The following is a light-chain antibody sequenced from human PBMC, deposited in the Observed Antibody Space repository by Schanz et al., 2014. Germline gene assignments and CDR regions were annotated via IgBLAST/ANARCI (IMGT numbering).Light chain of an antibody. CDR3: QQYKSWPPTLT. J-gene: IGKJ1*01. CDR1: QSVGSY. V-gene: IGKV3-11*01. CDR2: DAS. Sequence: EIVLTQSPATLSLSPGERATLSCRASQSVGSYLAWYQQKPGQAPRLLIYDASNRAAGIPARFSGSGSGTEFTLTISSLQSEDFAVYYCQQYKSWPPTLTFGQGTRVEIK.